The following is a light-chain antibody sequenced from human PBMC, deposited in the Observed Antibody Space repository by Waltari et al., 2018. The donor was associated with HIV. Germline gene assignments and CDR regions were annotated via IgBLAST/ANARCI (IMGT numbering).Light chain of an antibody. J-gene: IGLJ3*02. V-gene: IGLV2-11*01. CDR2: DVS. Sequence: QSALTQPRSVSGSPGQSVTISCTGTSSDVGGYNYVSWYQQHQGKAPKLLIYDVSKRPSGVPVRFSGSRSGNTASLTIAGLQAGDEADYYCCSYAGSYKVVGGGTKLTVL. CDR1: SSDVGGYNY. CDR3: CSYAGSYKV.